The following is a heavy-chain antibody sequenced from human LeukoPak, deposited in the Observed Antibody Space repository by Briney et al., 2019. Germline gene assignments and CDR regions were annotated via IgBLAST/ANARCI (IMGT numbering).Heavy chain of an antibody. D-gene: IGHD2-15*01. CDR3: ASYCSGGSCYFDAFDI. Sequence: GGSLRLSCAASGFTFSSYSMNWVRQAPGKGLEWVSSISSSSSCIYYADSVKGRFTISRDNAKNSLYLQMNSLRAEDTAVYYCASYCSGGSCYFDAFDIWGQGTMVTVSS. CDR1: GFTFSSYS. CDR2: ISSSSSCI. V-gene: IGHV3-21*01. J-gene: IGHJ3*02.